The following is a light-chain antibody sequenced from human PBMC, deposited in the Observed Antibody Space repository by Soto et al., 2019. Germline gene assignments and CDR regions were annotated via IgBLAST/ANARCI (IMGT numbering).Light chain of an antibody. Sequence: QSVLTQSPSASASPGASVKLTCTLSRGHSTYTIALHQQQPHQGPRYLMNIKRDGSHSKGDGIPDRFSGSSSGAERYLTISSLHSDDEADYCCQTWGTGIRVFGGGTKVTVL. J-gene: IGLJ3*02. CDR2: IKRDGSH. CDR3: QTWGTGIRV. CDR1: RGHSTYT. V-gene: IGLV4-69*01.